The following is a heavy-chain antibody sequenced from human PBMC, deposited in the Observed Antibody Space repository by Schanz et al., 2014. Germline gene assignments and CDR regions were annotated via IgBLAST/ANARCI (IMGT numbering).Heavy chain of an antibody. CDR2: ISYDGSHK. Sequence: QVQLVESGGGVVQPGRSLRLSCAASGFTFSNFAIHWVRQAPGKGLEWVAVISYDGSHKDYADSVKGRFTISRDNSKNTLYLQMNSLRAEDTAVYYYARDRQQLVGRIGYYYGMDVWGQGTTVTVSS. J-gene: IGHJ6*02. CDR1: GFTFSNFA. D-gene: IGHD6-13*01. CDR3: ARDRQQLVGRIGYYYGMDV. V-gene: IGHV3-30*04.